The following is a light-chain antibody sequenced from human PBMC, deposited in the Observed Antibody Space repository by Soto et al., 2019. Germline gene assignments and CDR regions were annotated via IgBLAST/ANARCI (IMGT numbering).Light chain of an antibody. CDR2: EVN. CDR1: SSDVGGYDY. J-gene: IGLJ1*01. CDR3: SSYSISTADL. Sequence: QSVLTQPASVSGSPGQSITISCTGTSSDVGGYDYVAWYQLHPGKAPKLMVFEVNNRPSGVSYRFSGSKSGNTASLTISGLQAEDEADYFCSSYSISTADLFGTGTKVTVL. V-gene: IGLV2-14*01.